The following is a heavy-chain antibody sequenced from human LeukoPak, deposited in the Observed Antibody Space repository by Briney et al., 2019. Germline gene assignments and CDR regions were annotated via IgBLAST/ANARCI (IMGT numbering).Heavy chain of an antibody. CDR2: IYYSGST. J-gene: IGHJ4*02. CDR3: ARSKWELLDY. Sequence: PSETLSLTCTVSGDSISAYYWSWIRQTPGKGLEWIGYIYYSGSTNYNPSLKSRVTISVDTSKNQFSLKLSSVTAADTAVYYCARSKWELLDYWGQGTLVTVSS. CDR1: GDSISAYY. D-gene: IGHD1-26*01. V-gene: IGHV4-59*01.